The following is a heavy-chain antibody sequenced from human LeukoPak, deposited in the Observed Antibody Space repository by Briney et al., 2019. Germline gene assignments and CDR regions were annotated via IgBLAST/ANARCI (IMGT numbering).Heavy chain of an antibody. CDR1: GYTFINYN. CDR3: ARDVFEGFGERVVDAFDL. D-gene: IGHD3-10*01. CDR2: ISAYNGDT. J-gene: IGHJ3*01. Sequence: ASVKVSCKASGYTFINYNIAWVRQAPGQGLEWIGWISAYNGDTNYGQKVQGRVAMTTDTSTRTAYMELRGLRSDDTAVYYCARDVFEGFGERVVDAFDLWGQGTMVTVSS. V-gene: IGHV1-18*01.